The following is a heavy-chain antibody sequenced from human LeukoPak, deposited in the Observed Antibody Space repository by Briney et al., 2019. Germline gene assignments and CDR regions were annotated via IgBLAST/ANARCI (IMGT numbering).Heavy chain of an antibody. CDR2: IYYSGST. V-gene: IGHV4-59*12. Sequence: SETLSLTCTVSGGSISSYYWSWIRQPPGKGLEWIGYIYYSGSTNYNPSLKSRVTISVDTSKNQFSLKLSSVTAADTAVYYCASSLARYDFSPGGLDYWGQGTLVTVPS. J-gene: IGHJ4*02. CDR3: ASSLARYDFSPGGLDY. D-gene: IGHD3-3*01. CDR1: GGSISSYY.